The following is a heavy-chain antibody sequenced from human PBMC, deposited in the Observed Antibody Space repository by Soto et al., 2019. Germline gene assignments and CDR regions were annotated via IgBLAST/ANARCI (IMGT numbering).Heavy chain of an antibody. D-gene: IGHD3-10*01. V-gene: IGHV1-8*01. J-gene: IGHJ5*01. Sequence: QVQLVQSGAEVKKPGASVKVSCTGSGYTFRSYDIDWVRQATGQGLEWMGWVNPNKGNTGYAQKFQGRVTMTRGMSKSSACVEVNSLLSEETAIYCCERAYGAGSFDFWGQGTLVSVCS. CDR2: VNPNKGNT. CDR1: GYTFRSYD. CDR3: ERAYGAGSFDF.